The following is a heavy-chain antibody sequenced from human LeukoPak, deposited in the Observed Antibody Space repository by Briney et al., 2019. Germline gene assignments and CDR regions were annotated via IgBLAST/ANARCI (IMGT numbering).Heavy chain of an antibody. J-gene: IGHJ4*02. D-gene: IGHD6-19*01. CDR2: IHSSGTVK. CDR3: ALLAVASDFDY. V-gene: IGHV3-48*03. CDR1: RFPFSIYE. Sequence: GGSLRLSCVVSRFPFSIYEMNWIRHAPGKGLEWVSNIHSSGTVKYYSDSVKGRFSISRDNAKSSLYLQMNSLRVEDTAVYYCALLAVASDFDYWGQGALVTVSS.